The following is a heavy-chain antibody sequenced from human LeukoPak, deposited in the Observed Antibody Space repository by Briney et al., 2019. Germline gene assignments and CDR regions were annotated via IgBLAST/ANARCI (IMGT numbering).Heavy chain of an antibody. V-gene: IGHV3-33*01. J-gene: IGHJ6*02. CDR3: ARDRRRSLFLAHYDSSGSPRYYYGMDV. Sequence: PGGSLRLSCAASGFTFSSYGMHWVRQAPGKGLEWVAVIWYDGSNKYYADSVKGRFPISRDNSKNTLYLQMNSLRAEDMAVYYCARDRRRSLFLAHYDSSGSPRYYYGMDVWGQGTTVSVFS. D-gene: IGHD3-22*01. CDR2: IWYDGSNK. CDR1: GFTFSSYG.